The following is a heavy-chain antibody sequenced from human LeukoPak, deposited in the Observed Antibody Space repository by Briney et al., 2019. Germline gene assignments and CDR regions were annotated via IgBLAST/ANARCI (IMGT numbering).Heavy chain of an antibody. V-gene: IGHV1-69*05. Sequence: ASVKVSCKASGGTFNSYAISWVRQAPGQGLEWMGGIIPIFGTANYAQKFQGRVTITTDESTSTAYMELSSLRSEDTAVYYCARGYTGYSSSWYVANWFDPWGQGTLVTVSS. CDR1: GGTFNSYA. CDR3: ARGYTGYSSSWYVANWFDP. CDR2: IIPIFGTA. J-gene: IGHJ5*02. D-gene: IGHD6-13*01.